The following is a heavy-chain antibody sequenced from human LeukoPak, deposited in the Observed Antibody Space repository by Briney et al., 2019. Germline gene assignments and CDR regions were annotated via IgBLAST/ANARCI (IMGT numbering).Heavy chain of an antibody. CDR2: IYYSGST. Sequence: ASETLSLTCTVSGGSISSYYWNWIRQPPGKGLEWIGYIYYSGSTNYNPSLKSRVTISVDTSKNQFSLKLSSVTAADTAVYYCARDVRYSSRPYHFDYWGQGTLVTVSS. J-gene: IGHJ4*02. V-gene: IGHV4-59*01. CDR3: ARDVRYSSRPYHFDY. CDR1: GGSISSYY. D-gene: IGHD6-13*01.